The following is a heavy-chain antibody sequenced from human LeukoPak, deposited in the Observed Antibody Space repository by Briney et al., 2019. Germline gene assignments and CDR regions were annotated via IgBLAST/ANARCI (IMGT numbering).Heavy chain of an antibody. CDR3: ARRNSSWYSSSLKTNYYYGMDV. CDR1: GGSISSYY. CDR2: IYYSGST. J-gene: IGHJ6*02. V-gene: IGHV4-59*08. Sequence: SETLSLTCTVSGGSISSYYWSWIRQPPGKGLEWIGYIYYSGSTNYNPSLKRRVTISVDTSKNQFSLKLSSVTAADTAVYYCARRNSSWYSSSLKTNYYYGMDVWGQGTTVTVSS. D-gene: IGHD6-13*01.